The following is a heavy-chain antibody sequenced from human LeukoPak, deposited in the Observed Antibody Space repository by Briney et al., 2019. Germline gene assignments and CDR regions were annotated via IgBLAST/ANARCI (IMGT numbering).Heavy chain of an antibody. CDR3: ARVTAVAGFDH. J-gene: IGHJ4*02. CDR1: GFTLSSYW. Sequence: GGSLRLSCAASGFTLSSYWMSWVRHAPGKGLEWVANIKEDGRQKYYVDSVKGRFTISRDNAKNSLSLQMNSLRAEDTAVYYCARVTAVAGFDHWGQGTLVTVPS. CDR2: IKEDGRQK. V-gene: IGHV3-7*03. D-gene: IGHD6-19*01.